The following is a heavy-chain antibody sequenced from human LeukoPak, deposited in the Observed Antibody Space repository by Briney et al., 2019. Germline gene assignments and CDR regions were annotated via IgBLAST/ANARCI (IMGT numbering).Heavy chain of an antibody. V-gene: IGHV3-48*01. CDR3: ARFAAGGSYYYYMDV. CDR1: GFTFSSYT. D-gene: IGHD6-25*01. J-gene: IGHJ6*03. CDR2: IGTSSTTI. Sequence: GGSLRLSCAASGFTFSSYTMNWVRQPPGKGLEGVSNIGTSSTTIYYADSVKGRFTISRDNAKNSLYLQMNSLRADDTAVYYCARFAAGGSYYYYMDVWGKGTTVTVSS.